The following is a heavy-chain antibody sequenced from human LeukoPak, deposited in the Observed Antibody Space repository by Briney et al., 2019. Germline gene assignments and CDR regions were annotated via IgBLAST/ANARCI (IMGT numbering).Heavy chain of an antibody. CDR3: ARGYSSSWYGPPGLYYFDY. CDR1: GGSFSQYY. V-gene: IGHV4-34*01. CDR2: INYSGGN. J-gene: IGHJ4*02. D-gene: IGHD6-13*01. Sequence: PSETLSLTCAVYGGSFSQYYWSWMRQPPGKGLEWIGEINYSGGNNYNPSLKSRLTISVDTSKNQFSLRLSSVTAADTAIYYCARGYSSSWYGPPGLYYFDYWGQGTLVTVSS.